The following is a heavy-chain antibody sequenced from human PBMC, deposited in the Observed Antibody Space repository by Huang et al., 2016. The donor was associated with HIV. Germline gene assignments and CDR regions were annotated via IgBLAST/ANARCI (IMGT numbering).Heavy chain of an antibody. J-gene: IGHJ3*02. D-gene: IGHD1-26*01. Sequence: QVQLQQWGAGLLKPSETLSLTCAVYGGSFSGYYWSWIRQPPGKGLEWIGEINHSGNTNYNPSLKSRVTISVDTSKNQFSLKLSSVTAADTAVYYCARPLGANDAFDIWGQGTMVTVSS. CDR1: GGSFSGYY. CDR2: INHSGNT. V-gene: IGHV4-34*01. CDR3: ARPLGANDAFDI.